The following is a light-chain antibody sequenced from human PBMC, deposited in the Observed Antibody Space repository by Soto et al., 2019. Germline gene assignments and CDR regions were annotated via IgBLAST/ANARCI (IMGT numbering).Light chain of an antibody. CDR1: KNVSSSY. J-gene: IGKJ1*01. V-gene: IGKV3-20*01. Sequence: EIVLTQSPGTLSLSPGERASLSCRASKNVSSSYLAWYQQKPGQAPRHLIYGASSRDTGIQDSFNGNGSGKDYALPVNRREHGDYTVYYYQQYGSSRLTCGERTKLAIK. CDR3: QQYGSSRLT. CDR2: GAS.